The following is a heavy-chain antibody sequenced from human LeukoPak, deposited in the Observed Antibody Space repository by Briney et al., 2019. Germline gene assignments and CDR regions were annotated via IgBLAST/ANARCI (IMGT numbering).Heavy chain of an antibody. D-gene: IGHD3-10*01. Sequence: GGSLRLSCAPSGFTFSSYSMNWVRQAPGKGLEWVSSISSASSYIYYADSVKGRFTISRDNAKNSLYLQMNSLRAEDTAVYYCARSPRITVVRGVPLDAFDIWGQGTMVTVSS. CDR1: GFTFSSYS. J-gene: IGHJ3*02. CDR2: ISSASSYI. CDR3: ARSPRITVVRGVPLDAFDI. V-gene: IGHV3-21*01.